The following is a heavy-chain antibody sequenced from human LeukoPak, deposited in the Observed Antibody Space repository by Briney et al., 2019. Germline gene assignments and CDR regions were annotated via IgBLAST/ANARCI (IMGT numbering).Heavy chain of an antibody. CDR3: ARLLAAAGHSHDY. J-gene: IGHJ4*02. V-gene: IGHV1-69*05. CDR1: GGTFSSYA. D-gene: IGHD6-13*01. Sequence: GSSVKVSCKASGGTFSSYAISWVRQAPGHGLEWMGRIIPIFGTANYAQKFQGRVTITTDESTSTAYMELSSLRSEDTAVYYCARLLAAAGHSHDYWGQGTLVTVSS. CDR2: IIPIFGTA.